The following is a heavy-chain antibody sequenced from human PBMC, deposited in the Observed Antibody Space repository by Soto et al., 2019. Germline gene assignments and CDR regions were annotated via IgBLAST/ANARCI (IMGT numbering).Heavy chain of an antibody. J-gene: IGHJ6*02. Sequence: ASVKVSCKASGYTFTSYDINWVRQATGQGLEWMGWMNPNSGNPGYAQKFQGRVTMTRNTSISTAYMELSSLRSEDTAVYYCASRYYYDSSGYYYYYGMDVWGQGTTVTVSS. V-gene: IGHV1-8*01. CDR3: ASRYYYDSSGYYYYYGMDV. D-gene: IGHD3-22*01. CDR1: GYTFTSYD. CDR2: MNPNSGNP.